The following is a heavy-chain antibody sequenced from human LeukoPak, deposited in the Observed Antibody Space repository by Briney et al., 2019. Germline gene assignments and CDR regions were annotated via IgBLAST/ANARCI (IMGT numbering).Heavy chain of an antibody. CDR1: GFTFTSDA. CDR3: AKCSTSAYTTGWCNWIDP. V-gene: IGHV3-23*01. CDR2: TVSRGTT. Sequence: GGSLRLSCVASGFTFTSDAMNWVRQAPGKGLEWVSSTVSRGTTQYADSVEGRFTVSRDTSKNTLYLQMNSLRADDTAVYYCAKCSTSAYTTGWCNWIDPWGQGTLVTVSS. D-gene: IGHD6-19*01. J-gene: IGHJ5*02.